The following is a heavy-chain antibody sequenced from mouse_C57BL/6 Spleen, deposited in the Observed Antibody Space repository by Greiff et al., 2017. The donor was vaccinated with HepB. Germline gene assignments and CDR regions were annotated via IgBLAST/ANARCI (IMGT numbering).Heavy chain of an antibody. D-gene: IGHD1-1*01. CDR1: GFSLTSYG. V-gene: IGHV2-5*01. CDR3: AKLGDTTVDGYAMDY. CDR2: IWRGGST. J-gene: IGHJ4*01. Sequence: QVQLKESGPGLVQPSQSLSITCTVSGFSLTSYGIHWVRQSPGKGLEWLGVIWRGGSTDYNAAFMSRLSITKDNSKSQVFFKMNSLQADDTAIYYCAKLGDTTVDGYAMDYWGQGTSVTVSS.